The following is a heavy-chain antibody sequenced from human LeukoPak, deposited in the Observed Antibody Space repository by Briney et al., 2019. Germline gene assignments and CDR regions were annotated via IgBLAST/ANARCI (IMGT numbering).Heavy chain of an antibody. D-gene: IGHD4-17*01. Sequence: GASVNVSCKASGGTFSSYAISWVRQAPGQGLEWMGRIIPILGIANYAQKFQGRVTITADKSTSTAYMELSSLRSEDTAVYYCARDSLQNLIRSSPRGFDPWGQGTLVTVSS. CDR2: IIPILGIA. J-gene: IGHJ5*02. V-gene: IGHV1-69*04. CDR1: GGTFSSYA. CDR3: ARDSLQNLIRSSPRGFDP.